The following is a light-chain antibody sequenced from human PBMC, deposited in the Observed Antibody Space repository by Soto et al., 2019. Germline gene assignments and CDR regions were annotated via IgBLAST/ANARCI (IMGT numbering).Light chain of an antibody. V-gene: IGKV3-20*01. CDR2: GAS. CDR1: QSVSNNY. Sequence: EIVWTQSPGTLSLSPGARATLYCRASQSVSNNYFAWYKQKPGQAPRILIYGASNRATGIPDRFSVIGSGTDFTLSLRRLEPEDFAVDDFQPYGSSGTFGQGTKVDIK. J-gene: IGKJ1*01. CDR3: QPYGSSGT.